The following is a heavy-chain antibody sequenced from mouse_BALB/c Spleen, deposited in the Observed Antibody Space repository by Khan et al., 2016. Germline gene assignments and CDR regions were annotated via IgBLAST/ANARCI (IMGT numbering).Heavy chain of an antibody. D-gene: IGHD1-1*01. Sequence: EVQLQESGPGLVKPSQSLSLTCTVTGYSITSDYAWNWIRQFPGNKLEWMGYIDSSGSTTYNPSLKSRVSITRDTSKNQIFLQLKSVTTEDTATYYCATPYCLFVYWGQGTLVTVSA. V-gene: IGHV3-2*02. J-gene: IGHJ3*01. CDR3: ATPYCLFVY. CDR2: IDSSGST. CDR1: GYSITSDYA.